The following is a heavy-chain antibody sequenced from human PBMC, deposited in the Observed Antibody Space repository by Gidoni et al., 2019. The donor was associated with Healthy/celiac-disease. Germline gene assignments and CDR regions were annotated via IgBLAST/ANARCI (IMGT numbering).Heavy chain of an antibody. CDR3: ARYCSSTSCSPEEDWFDP. CDR2: IYTSGST. J-gene: IGHJ5*02. D-gene: IGHD2-2*01. Sequence: QVQLQESGPGLVNPSETLSLTCTVSGGSIRSYYWRWIRQPAGKGLEWIGRIYTSGSTNYNPSLKSRVTMSVDTSKNQFSLKLSSVTTADTAVYYCARYCSSTSCSPEEDWFDPWGQGTLVTVSS. V-gene: IGHV4-4*07. CDR1: GGSIRSYY.